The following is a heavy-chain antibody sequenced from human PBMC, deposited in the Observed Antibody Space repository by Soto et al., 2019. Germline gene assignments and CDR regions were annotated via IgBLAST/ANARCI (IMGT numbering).Heavy chain of an antibody. D-gene: IGHD3-3*01. CDR1: GYTFNTYG. Sequence: WASVKVSCKTSGYTFNTYGINWVRQAPGQGLELMGWISAYDGKTTYAEKFQGRVTLTTDTSTSTAYMELRSLRSDDTAIYYCARDPHEFWTSYWFDPWGQGTLVTVSS. CDR2: ISAYDGKT. CDR3: ARDPHEFWTSYWFDP. J-gene: IGHJ5*02. V-gene: IGHV1-18*01.